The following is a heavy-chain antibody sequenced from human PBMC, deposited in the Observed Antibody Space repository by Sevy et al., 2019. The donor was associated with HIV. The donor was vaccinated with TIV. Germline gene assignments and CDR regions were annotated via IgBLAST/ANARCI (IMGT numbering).Heavy chain of an antibody. D-gene: IGHD2-8*02. Sequence: SETLSLTCAVYGGSFSGYYWSWIRQPPGKGLEWIGEINHSGSTNYNPSLKSRVTISVDTSKNQFSLKLCSVTAADTDVYYCARHCTGTSCSHAFDIWGQGTMVTVSS. CDR3: ARHCTGTSCSHAFDI. CDR2: INHSGST. J-gene: IGHJ3*02. V-gene: IGHV4-34*01. CDR1: GGSFSGYY.